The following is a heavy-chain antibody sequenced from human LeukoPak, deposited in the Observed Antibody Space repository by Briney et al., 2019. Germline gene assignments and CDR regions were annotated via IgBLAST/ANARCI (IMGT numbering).Heavy chain of an antibody. Sequence: PGGSLRLSCAASGFTVSSNYMSWVRQTPGKGLEWVSVIYSGGNTYYADSVKGRFTISRDNSKNTLYLQMNSLRAEDTAVYYCAGDSIAVAGRDYWGQGTLVTVSS. CDR2: IYSGGNT. CDR3: AGDSIAVAGRDY. CDR1: GFTVSSNY. J-gene: IGHJ4*02. D-gene: IGHD6-19*01. V-gene: IGHV3-53*01.